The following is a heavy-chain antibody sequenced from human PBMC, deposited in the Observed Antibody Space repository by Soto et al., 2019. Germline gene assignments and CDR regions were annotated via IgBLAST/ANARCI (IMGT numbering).Heavy chain of an antibody. CDR1: GYSLTGYY. CDR2: INPSDGTS. J-gene: IGHJ4*02. CDR3: AREGSGSYLVL. Sequence: ASVKVSCKASGYSLTGYYIHWVRQAPGQGLEWVGRINPSDGTSAYTQQFQGRFFMTRDTSTSTVFMELNSLKSQDTALYFCAREGSGSYLVLWGQGTMVTVYS. V-gene: IGHV1-46*01. D-gene: IGHD3-22*01.